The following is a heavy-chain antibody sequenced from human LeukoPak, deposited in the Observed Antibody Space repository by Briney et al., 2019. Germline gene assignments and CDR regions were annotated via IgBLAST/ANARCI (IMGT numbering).Heavy chain of an antibody. J-gene: IGHJ3*02. CDR3: ARDIRVGSSGWRFGAFDI. D-gene: IGHD6-19*01. Sequence: GGSLRLSCAASGFTFSSYAMSWVRQAPGKGLEWVSAISGSGGSTYYADSVKGRFTISRDNSKNTLYLQMNSLRAEDTAVYYCARDIRVGSSGWRFGAFDIWGQGTMVTVSS. CDR1: GFTFSSYA. CDR2: ISGSGGST. V-gene: IGHV3-23*01.